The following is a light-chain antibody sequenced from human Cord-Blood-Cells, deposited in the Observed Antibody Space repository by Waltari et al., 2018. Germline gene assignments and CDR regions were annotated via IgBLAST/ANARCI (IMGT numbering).Light chain of an antibody. J-gene: IGKJ1*01. CDR3: QQSYSTPRT. CDR1: QSISSY. V-gene: IGKV1-39*01. Sequence: DIQMTQSPSSLSASVGDRVTITCRASQSISSYFNWYQQKPGKAPKLLIYAASSLQSGIRSRFSGSGSGTDFTLTISSLQPGEFATYYCQQSYSTPRTFGQGTKVEIK. CDR2: AAS.